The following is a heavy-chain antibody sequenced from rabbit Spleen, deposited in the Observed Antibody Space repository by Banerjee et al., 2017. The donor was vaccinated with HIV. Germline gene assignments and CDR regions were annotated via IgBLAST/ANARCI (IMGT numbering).Heavy chain of an antibody. D-gene: IGHD8-1*01. J-gene: IGHJ4*01. Sequence: QSLEESGGDLVKPGASLTLTCTASGFTLSSYWMCWVRQAPGKGLEWIACIGTGNSGATYYASWAKGRFTISKTSSTTVTLQMTSLTAADTATYFCARDYAGSSYPGWYFNLWGPGTLVTVS. CDR3: ARDYAGSSYPGWYFNL. CDR2: IGTGNSGAT. V-gene: IGHV1S40*01. CDR1: GFTLSSYW.